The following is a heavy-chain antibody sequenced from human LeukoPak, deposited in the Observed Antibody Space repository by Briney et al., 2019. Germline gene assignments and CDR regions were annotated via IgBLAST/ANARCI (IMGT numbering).Heavy chain of an antibody. CDR3: AKDGLVWFGELN. CDR1: RFTFNPNA. V-gene: IGHV3-23*01. J-gene: IGHJ4*02. Sequence: GGPLRLSCAASRFTFNPNAMSWVRQAQGRGLNWSPAISGSGGSTYYADSVKGRFTISRDNSKNTLYLQMNSLRAEDTAVYYCAKDGLVWFGELNWGQGTLVTVSS. D-gene: IGHD3-10*01. CDR2: ISGSGGST.